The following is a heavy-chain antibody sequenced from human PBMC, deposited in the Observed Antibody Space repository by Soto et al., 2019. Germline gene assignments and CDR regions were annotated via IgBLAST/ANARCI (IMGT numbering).Heavy chain of an antibody. D-gene: IGHD3-22*01. V-gene: IGHV4-39*01. Sequence: SETLSLTFTVSGGSLSSSSYYWGWIRQPPGKGLEWIGSIYYSGSTYYNPSLKSRVTISVDTSKNQFSLKLSSVTAADTAVYDGARHQLYYYEWVGFDIWGQGTMVT. J-gene: IGHJ3*02. CDR2: IYYSGST. CDR1: GGSLSSSSYY. CDR3: ARHQLYYYEWVGFDI.